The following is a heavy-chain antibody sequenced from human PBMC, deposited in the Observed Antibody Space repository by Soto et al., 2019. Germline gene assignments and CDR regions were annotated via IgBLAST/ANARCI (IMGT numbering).Heavy chain of an antibody. Sequence: GESLKISCKGSGYSFTSYWIGWVRQMPGKGLEWMGIIYPGDSDTRYSPSFQGQVTISADKSISTAYLQWSSLKASDTAMYYCARLLDPYSSGWYFGAFDIWGQGKMVTV. V-gene: IGHV5-51*01. D-gene: IGHD6-19*01. CDR3: ARLLDPYSSGWYFGAFDI. J-gene: IGHJ3*02. CDR2: IYPGDSDT. CDR1: GYSFTSYW.